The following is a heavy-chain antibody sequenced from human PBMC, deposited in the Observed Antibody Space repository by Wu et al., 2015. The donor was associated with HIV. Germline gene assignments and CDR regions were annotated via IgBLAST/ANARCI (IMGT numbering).Heavy chain of an antibody. V-gene: IGHV1-2*02. CDR2: INPNSGGT. CDR1: GYTFTGYY. CDR3: ARDIDNRGGTSCPLY. D-gene: IGHD2-2*01. J-gene: IGHJ4*02. Sequence: QVQLVQSGAEVKKPGASVKVSCKASGYTFTGYYMHWVRQAPGQGLEWMGWINPNSGGTNYAQKFQGRVTMTRDTSISTAYMELSSLRSEDTAVYYCARDIDNRGGTSCPLYWGQGTLVTVSS.